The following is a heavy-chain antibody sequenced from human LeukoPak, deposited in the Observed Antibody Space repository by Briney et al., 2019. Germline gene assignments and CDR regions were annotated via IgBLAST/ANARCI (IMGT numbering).Heavy chain of an antibody. Sequence: GGSLRLSCAASGFTFSGYDMNWVRQAPGKGLEWVSGISPSGDITYYTDSVRGRFTISRDNFKNTLSLQVNSLRAEDTAMYYCAKDDDWGRYKHWGQGTLVTVSS. J-gene: IGHJ1*01. D-gene: IGHD3-16*01. V-gene: IGHV3-23*01. CDR3: AKDDDWGRYKH. CDR1: GFTFSGYD. CDR2: ISPSGDIT.